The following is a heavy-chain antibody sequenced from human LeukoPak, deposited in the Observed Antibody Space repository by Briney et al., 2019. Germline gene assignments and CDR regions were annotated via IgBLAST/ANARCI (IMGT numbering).Heavy chain of an antibody. Sequence: GESLKISCKGSGYSFTRNWIGWVRQMPGKGLEWMGIIYPGDSDTRYSPSFQGQVTISADKSINTAYLQWSSLKASDTAMYYCARAMYSSSLYDYWGQGTLVTVSS. CDR3: ARAMYSSSLYDY. CDR2: IYPGDSDT. V-gene: IGHV5-51*01. J-gene: IGHJ4*02. CDR1: GYSFTRNW. D-gene: IGHD6-6*01.